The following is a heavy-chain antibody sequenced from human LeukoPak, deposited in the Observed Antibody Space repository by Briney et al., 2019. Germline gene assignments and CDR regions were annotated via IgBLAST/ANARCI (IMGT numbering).Heavy chain of an antibody. CDR3: ANSLLWFGELLRQAFDI. Sequence: PGGSLRLSCAASGFTFSSYGMHWVRQAPGKGLEWVAFIRYDGSNKYYADSVKGRFTISRDNSKNTLYLQMNSLRAEDTAVYYCANSLLWFGELLRQAFDIWGQGTMVTVSS. D-gene: IGHD3-10*01. CDR2: IRYDGSNK. V-gene: IGHV3-30*02. J-gene: IGHJ3*02. CDR1: GFTFSSYG.